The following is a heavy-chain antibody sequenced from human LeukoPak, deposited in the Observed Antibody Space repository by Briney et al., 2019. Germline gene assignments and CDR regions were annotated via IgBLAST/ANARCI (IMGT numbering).Heavy chain of an antibody. CDR2: ISSSGSTI. CDR1: GFTFSSYE. D-gene: IGHD6-19*01. V-gene: IGHV3-48*03. CDR3: ARGLVGSSGFDY. J-gene: IGHJ4*02. Sequence: PGRSLRLSCAASGFTFSSYEMTWVRQAPGKGLEWVSYISSSGSTIYYADSVKGRFTISRDNAKNSLYLQMNSLRAEDTAVYYCARGLVGSSGFDYWGQGTLVTVSS.